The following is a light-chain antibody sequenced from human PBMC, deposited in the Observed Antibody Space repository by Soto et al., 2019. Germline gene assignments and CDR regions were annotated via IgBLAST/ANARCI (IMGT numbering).Light chain of an antibody. CDR3: TSYTSSSTHV. Sequence: QPVLTQPASVSGSPGQSITITCTGTSSDIGGYDYVSWYQHHPGKAPKVIIYGVTNRPSGVSHRFSGSKSANTASLTISGLQAEDEADYYCTSYTSSSTHVFGTGTKVTVL. CDR2: GVT. V-gene: IGLV2-14*01. J-gene: IGLJ1*01. CDR1: SSDIGGYDY.